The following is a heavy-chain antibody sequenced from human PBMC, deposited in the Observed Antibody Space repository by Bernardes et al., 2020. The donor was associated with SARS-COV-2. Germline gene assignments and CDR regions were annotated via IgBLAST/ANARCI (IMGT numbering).Heavy chain of an antibody. Sequence: GGSLRLSCAASGFTFSRYAMSWIRQAPGKGLECVSTINNGGDTIFYADSVKGRFTISRDNVKNTLDLQMNSLGTEDTAVYYCAKDLRGNNFGSDWYFDLWGRGILVTVSS. V-gene: IGHV3-23*01. D-gene: IGHD5-18*01. CDR2: INNGGDTI. CDR3: AKDLRGNNFGSDWYFDL. CDR1: GFTFSRYA. J-gene: IGHJ2*01.